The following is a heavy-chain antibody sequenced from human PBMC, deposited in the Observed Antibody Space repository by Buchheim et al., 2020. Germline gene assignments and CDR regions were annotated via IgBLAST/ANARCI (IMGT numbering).Heavy chain of an antibody. Sequence: QVQLVESGGGVVQPGRSLRLSCAASGFTFSSYAMHWVRQAPGKGLEGVAVISYDGSNKYYADSVKGRFTISRDTSKNTLYLQMNRLRAEDTAVYYCARDIGSLGYYYGMDVWGQGTT. CDR2: ISYDGSNK. CDR3: ARDIGSLGYYYGMDV. V-gene: IGHV3-30-3*01. CDR1: GFTFSSYA. J-gene: IGHJ6*02. D-gene: IGHD3-10*01.